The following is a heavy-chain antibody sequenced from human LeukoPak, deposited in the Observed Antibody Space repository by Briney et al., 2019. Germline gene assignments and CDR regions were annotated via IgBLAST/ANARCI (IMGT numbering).Heavy chain of an antibody. CDR1: GFTFNSHT. CDR3: ARGYSESSGRYVFDI. V-gene: IGHV3-21*01. D-gene: IGHD3-22*01. J-gene: IGHJ3*02. CDR2: ISGTSTYI. Sequence: KPGGSLRLSCAASGFTFNSHTMNWVRQAPGKGLEWVSSISGTSTYIYYADSVKGRFTISRDNAENSLYLQMNSLRAEDTAVYYCARGYSESSGRYVFDIWGQGTMVTVSS.